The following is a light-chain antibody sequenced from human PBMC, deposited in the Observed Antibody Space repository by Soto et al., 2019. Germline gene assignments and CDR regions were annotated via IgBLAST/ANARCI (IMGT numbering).Light chain of an antibody. CDR3: QQSHGIPYT. CDR1: QTITGY. V-gene: IGKV1-39*01. Sequence: DIQMTQSPSSLSASVGVRVTITCRASQTITGYLNWYQQRPGKAPKLLIYAASSLQSGVPSRFSGSGSGTDFTLTINSLQPEDFATYYCQQSHGIPYTFGQGTKLEIK. J-gene: IGKJ2*01. CDR2: AAS.